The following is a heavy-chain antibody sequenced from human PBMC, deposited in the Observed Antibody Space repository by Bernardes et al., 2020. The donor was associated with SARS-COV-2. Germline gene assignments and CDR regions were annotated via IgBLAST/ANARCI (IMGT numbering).Heavy chain of an antibody. J-gene: IGHJ2*01. CDR2: ITASTTYI. Sequence: GGSLRLSCAASGFNFSSYAMNWVRQAPGKGLQWVSSITASTTYIQYTDSVEGRFTVSRDNAKNSLYLEMTSLRAEDTAIYYCARILCDNGFGSGYYDLWGRGTLVTVSS. CDR1: GFNFSSYA. D-gene: IGHD4-17*01. V-gene: IGHV3-21*01. CDR3: ARILCDNGFGSGYYDL.